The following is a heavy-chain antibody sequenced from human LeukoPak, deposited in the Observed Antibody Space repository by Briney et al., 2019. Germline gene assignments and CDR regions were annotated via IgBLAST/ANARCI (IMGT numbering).Heavy chain of an antibody. Sequence: PGGSLRLSCAAGSFSIYDYARDRVRQPPGKGLEWVSGISWNSNKIGYADSVKGRFTISRDNAKNSLYMQMNRLGPDDTAFYYCESDTYVEVVRPHWGQGTLVTVSS. CDR2: ISWNSNKI. V-gene: IGHV3-9*01. J-gene: IGHJ4*02. CDR1: SFSIYDYA. CDR3: ESDTYVEVVRPH. D-gene: IGHD3-3*01.